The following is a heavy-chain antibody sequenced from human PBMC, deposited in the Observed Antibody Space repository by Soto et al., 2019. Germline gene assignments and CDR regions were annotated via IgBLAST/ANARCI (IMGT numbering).Heavy chain of an antibody. CDR3: VRGPEQLVWFDP. D-gene: IGHD6-6*01. J-gene: IGHJ5*02. V-gene: IGHV6-1*01. Sequence: ISLTCAISGDSVSSNSASWNWIRQSPSRGLEWLGRTYYRSKWYNDYAVSVKSRITINPDTSKNQFSLQLSSVTPDDTAVYYCVRGPEQLVWFDPWGQGTLVTVSS. CDR1: GDSVSSNSAS. CDR2: TYYRSKWYN.